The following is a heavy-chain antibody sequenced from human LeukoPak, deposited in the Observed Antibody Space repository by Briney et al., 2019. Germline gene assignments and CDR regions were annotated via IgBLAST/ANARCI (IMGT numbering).Heavy chain of an antibody. CDR2: IYDSGST. V-gene: IGHV4-59*01. D-gene: IGHD2-2*01. Sequence: PSETLSLTCTVSGGSISSYYWSWIRQPPGKGLEWIGYIYDSGSTNYNPSLKSRVTISVDTSKNQFSLKLSSVTAADTAVYYCARVPVRGYCSSTSCPRGYYYYYYMDVWGKGTTVTVSS. CDR3: ARVPVRGYCSSTSCPRGYYYYYYMDV. J-gene: IGHJ6*03. CDR1: GGSISSYY.